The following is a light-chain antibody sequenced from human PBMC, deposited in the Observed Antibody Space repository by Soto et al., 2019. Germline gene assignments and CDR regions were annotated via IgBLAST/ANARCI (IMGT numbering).Light chain of an antibody. CDR1: SSNIGAGYD. CDR3: QSYDSSPSGYV. Sequence: GQRVTISCTGSSSNIGAGYDVHWYQQLPGTAPKLLIYANSNRPAGVPDRFSGSKSGTSASLAITGLQAEDEADYYCQSYDSSPSGYVFGTGTKVTVL. J-gene: IGLJ1*01. CDR2: ANS. V-gene: IGLV1-40*01.